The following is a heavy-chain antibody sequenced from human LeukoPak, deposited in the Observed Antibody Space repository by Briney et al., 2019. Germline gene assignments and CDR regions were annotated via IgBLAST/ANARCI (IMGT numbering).Heavy chain of an antibody. D-gene: IGHD5-24*01. CDR2: ISSNGDNT. V-gene: IGHV3-64*01. CDR1: GFTLNSYT. J-gene: IGHJ4*02. CDR3: VRDPKRWLRLGVGRYFDY. Sequence: PGGSLRLSCVASGFTLNSYTMHWVRQAPGKGLEYVSGISSNGDNTNHANSVEGRLTISRDNSKNTLFLQMGSLRGDDMAVYYCVRDPKRWLRLGVGRYFDYWSQGTLVSVSS.